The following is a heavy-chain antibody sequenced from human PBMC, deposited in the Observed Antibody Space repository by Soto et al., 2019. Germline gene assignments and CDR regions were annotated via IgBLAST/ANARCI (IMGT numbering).Heavy chain of an antibody. Sequence: QVQLVESGGGVVQPGRSLRLSCAASGFTFSSYGMHWVRQAPGKGLEWVAVISYDGSNKYYADSVKGRFTISRDNSKNPRYLQRASLGAGDAAVYYFAQFLGATGTGDFKHWGQGTLVTVSP. CDR1: GFTFSSYG. V-gene: IGHV3-30*18. J-gene: IGHJ1*01. CDR2: ISYDGSNK. CDR3: AQFLGATGTGDFKH. D-gene: IGHD5-12*01.